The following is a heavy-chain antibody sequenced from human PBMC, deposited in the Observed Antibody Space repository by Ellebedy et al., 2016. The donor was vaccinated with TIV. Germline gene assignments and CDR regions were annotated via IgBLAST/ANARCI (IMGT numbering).Heavy chain of an antibody. Sequence: KVQGRVTLTTDTSTSTAYMELRSLRSDDTAVYYCARVEELGRYYYGLDVWGQGTTVTVSS. J-gene: IGHJ6*02. D-gene: IGHD3-10*01. V-gene: IGHV1-18*01. CDR3: ARVEELGRYYYGLDV.